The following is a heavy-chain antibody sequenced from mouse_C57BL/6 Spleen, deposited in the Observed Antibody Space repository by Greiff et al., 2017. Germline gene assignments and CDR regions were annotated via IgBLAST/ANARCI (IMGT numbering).Heavy chain of an antibody. CDR2: ITYDGSST. D-gene: IGHD1-1*02. J-gene: IGHJ1*03. Sequence: EVKLVESEGGLVQPGSSMKLSCTASGFTFSDYYMAWVRQVPEKGLEWVANITYDGSSTYYLDSLKSRFIIARDNAKNILYLQMSSLKSEDTATYYCARDGGNYPYWYFDVWGTGTTVTVAS. V-gene: IGHV5-16*01. CDR1: GFTFSDYY. CDR3: ARDGGNYPYWYFDV.